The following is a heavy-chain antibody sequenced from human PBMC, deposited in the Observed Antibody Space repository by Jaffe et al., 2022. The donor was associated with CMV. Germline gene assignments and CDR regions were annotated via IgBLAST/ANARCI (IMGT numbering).Heavy chain of an antibody. V-gene: IGHV4-59*01. CDR2: IYYSGST. CDR1: GGSISSYY. J-gene: IGHJ3*02. Sequence: QVQLQESGPGLVKPSETLSLTCTVSGGSISSYYWSWIRQPPGKGLEWIGYIYYSGSTNYNPSLKSRVTISVDTSKNQFSLKLSSVTAADTAVYYCARYFVTMIVGDAFDIWGQGTMVTVSS. D-gene: IGHD3-22*01. CDR3: ARYFVTMIVGDAFDI.